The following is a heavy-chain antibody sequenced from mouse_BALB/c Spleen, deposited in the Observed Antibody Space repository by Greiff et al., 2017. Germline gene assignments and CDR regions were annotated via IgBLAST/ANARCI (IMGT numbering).Heavy chain of an antibody. J-gene: IGHJ2*01. CDR3: ASDDGYHYFDY. CDR1: GFNIKDTY. CDR2: IDPANGNT. Sequence: EVQLQQSGAELVKPGASVKLSCTASGFNIKDTYMHWVKQRPEQGLEWIGRIDPANGNTKYDPKFQGKATITADTSSNTAYLQLSSLTSEDTAVYYCASDDGYHYFDYWGQGTTLTVSS. V-gene: IGHV14-3*02. D-gene: IGHD2-3*01.